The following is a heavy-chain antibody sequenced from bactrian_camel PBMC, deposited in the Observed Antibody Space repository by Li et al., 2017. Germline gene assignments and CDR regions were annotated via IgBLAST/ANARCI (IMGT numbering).Heavy chain of an antibody. CDR2: IDSDGKT. CDR3: GIDTGAPPEDLDSWVQWIDS. D-gene: IGHD5*01. J-gene: IGHJ4*01. Sequence: HVQLVESGGGSVLGGGSLKLTCASSGFTPPAHCMGWFRQSEGKEREAVATIDSDGKTSYADFLKGRFFISKVKDNGKDTLYLQMNSLTPEDTAMYYCGIDTGAPPEDLDSWVQWIDSWGQGTQVTVS. V-gene: IGHV3S26*01. CDR1: GFTPPAHC.